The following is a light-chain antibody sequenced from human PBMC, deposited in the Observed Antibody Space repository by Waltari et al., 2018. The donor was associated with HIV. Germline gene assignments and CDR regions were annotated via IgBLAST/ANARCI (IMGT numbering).Light chain of an antibody. CDR2: EGS. V-gene: IGLV2-23*01. CDR3: CSYTGSSTRRPYV. J-gene: IGLJ1*01. CDR1: SSDVGSYNI. Sequence: QSALTQPASVAGSPGQSITISCTGTSSDVGSYNIVSWYQQHPGKAPKVMIYEGSKRPSGVSNRFSGSKSGNTASLTISGLQAEDEADYYCCSYTGSSTRRPYVFGTGTKVTVL.